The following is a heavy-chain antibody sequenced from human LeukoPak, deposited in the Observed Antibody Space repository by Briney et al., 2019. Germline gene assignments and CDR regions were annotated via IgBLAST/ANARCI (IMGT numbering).Heavy chain of an antibody. D-gene: IGHD6-13*01. CDR3: AREAGPGVDP. V-gene: IGHV3-30-3*01. Sequence: QPGGSLRLSCAASGFTFSNYAIHWVRQAPGKGLEWVADMSPDGSDKFYADSVKGRFTISRDNAKNSLYLQMNSLRAEDTAVYYCAREAGPGVDPWGQGTLVTVSS. CDR2: MSPDGSDK. J-gene: IGHJ5*02. CDR1: GFTFSNYA.